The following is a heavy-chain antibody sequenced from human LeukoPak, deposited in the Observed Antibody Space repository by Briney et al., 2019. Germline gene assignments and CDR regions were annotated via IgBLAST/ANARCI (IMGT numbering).Heavy chain of an antibody. V-gene: IGHV1-8*03. CDR3: AREGLDY. CDR1: GYAFTNYD. J-gene: IGHJ4*02. Sequence: ASVKVSCKASGYAFTNYDINWVRQATGQGLEWMGYMNPNSGNTGYAQKFQDRVTITSDTSISTAYMELSSLRSDDTAVYYCAREGLDYWGQGTLVTVSS. CDR2: MNPNSGNT.